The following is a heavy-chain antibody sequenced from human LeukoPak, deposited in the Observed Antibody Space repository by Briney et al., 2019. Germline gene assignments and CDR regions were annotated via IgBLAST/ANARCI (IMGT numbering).Heavy chain of an antibody. J-gene: IGHJ4*02. CDR1: GFTFDDYA. V-gene: IGHV3-9*01. Sequence: GGSLRLSCAASGFTFDDYAMHWVRQAPGKGLEWVSGISWNSGSIGYADSVKRRFTISRDNAKNSLYLQMNSLRAEDTALYYCAKDRQYSGSYYGFDYWGQGTLVTVSS. CDR3: AKDRQYSGSYYGFDY. D-gene: IGHD1-26*01. CDR2: ISWNSGSI.